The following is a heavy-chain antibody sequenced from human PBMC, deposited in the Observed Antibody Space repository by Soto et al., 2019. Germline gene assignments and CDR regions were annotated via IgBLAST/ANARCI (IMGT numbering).Heavy chain of an antibody. V-gene: IGHV3-53*01. D-gene: IGHD3-3*01. CDR2: IFSADNT. J-gene: IGHJ4*02. CDR1: GFTVSSNY. CDR3: AITGAGYYIV. Sequence: GGSMRLSCAASGFTVSSNYLSWVRQAPGKGLEWVSVIFSADNTHYADSVKGRFTISRDNSKNTVFLQMNSLRAEDTAVYYCAITGAGYYIVWGQGTPVTVSS.